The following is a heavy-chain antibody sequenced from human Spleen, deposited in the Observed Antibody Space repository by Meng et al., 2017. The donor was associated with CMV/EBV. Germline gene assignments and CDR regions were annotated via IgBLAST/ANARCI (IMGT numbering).Heavy chain of an antibody. J-gene: IGHJ4*02. D-gene: IGHD3-10*01. CDR3: ARVVHRWFGDLVSSGEYYFDY. CDR2: ISHSGST. V-gene: IGHV4-61*01. Sequence: GRVHWSWIRTPPGKGLEWMGDISHSGSTSYNPSLKGRVTISVDTSRNQFSLKLSSVTAADTAVYYCARVVHRWFGDLVSSGEYYFDYWGQGTLVTVSS. CDR1: GRVH.